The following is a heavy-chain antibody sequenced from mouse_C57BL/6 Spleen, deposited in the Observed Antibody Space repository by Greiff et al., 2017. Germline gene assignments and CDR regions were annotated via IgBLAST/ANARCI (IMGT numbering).Heavy chain of an antibody. CDR1: GYTFTSYW. J-gene: IGHJ4*01. Sequence: QVQLQQPGAELVMPGASVKLSCKASGYTFTSYWMHWVKQRPGQGLEWIGEIDPSDSYTNYNQKFKGKSTLTVDKSSSTAYMQLSSLTSEDSAVYYCARRDDAAMDYWGQGTSVTVAS. V-gene: IGHV1-69*01. D-gene: IGHD2-14*01. CDR3: ARRDDAAMDY. CDR2: IDPSDSYT.